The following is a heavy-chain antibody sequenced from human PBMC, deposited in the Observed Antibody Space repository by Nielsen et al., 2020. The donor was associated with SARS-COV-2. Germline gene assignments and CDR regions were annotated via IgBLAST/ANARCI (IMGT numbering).Heavy chain of an antibody. V-gene: IGHV1-24*01. CDR1: GYTLTELS. D-gene: IGHD6-13*01. Sequence: ASVTVSCKVSGYTLTELSMHWVRQAPGKGLEWVVGFDPEDGETISAQKFQGRVTKTEDTSTDTAYMELSSLRSEDTAVYYCATSCAVYSSSPGTWDYYYGMDVWGQGTTVTVSS. CDR2: FDPEDGET. J-gene: IGHJ6*02. CDR3: ATSCAVYSSSPGTWDYYYGMDV.